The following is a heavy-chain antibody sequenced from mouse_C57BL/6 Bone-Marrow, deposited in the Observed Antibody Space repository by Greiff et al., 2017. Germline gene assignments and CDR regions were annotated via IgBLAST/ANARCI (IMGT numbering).Heavy chain of an antibody. D-gene: IGHD2-5*01. V-gene: IGHV5-17*01. CDR3: ARPYSNYVWYFDV. Sequence: EVMLVESGGGLVKPGGSLKLSCAASGFTFSDYGMHWVRQAPEQGLEWVAFISSGSSTIYYADKVKGRFTLSRDNAKNTLFLQMSSLRSEDTAMYYGARPYSNYVWYFDVWGTGTTVTVSS. CDR2: ISSGSSTI. J-gene: IGHJ1*03. CDR1: GFTFSDYG.